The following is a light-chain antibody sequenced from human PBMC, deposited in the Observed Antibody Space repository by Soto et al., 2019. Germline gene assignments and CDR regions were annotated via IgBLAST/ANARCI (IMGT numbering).Light chain of an antibody. CDR1: QGIRNY. V-gene: IGKV1-27*01. Sequence: DIQMTQSPPSLSASAGDRVTITCRASQGIRNYLAWYQQKPGKVPQVLIYGGSTLQSGVPSRFSGGGSGTDFTLTISSLQPGDVATYYCLHYDSAPWTFGQGTKVEIK. CDR3: LHYDSAPWT. CDR2: GGS. J-gene: IGKJ1*01.